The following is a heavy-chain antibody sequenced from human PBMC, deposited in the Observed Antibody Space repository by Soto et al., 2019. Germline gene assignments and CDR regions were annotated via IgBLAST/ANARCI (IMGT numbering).Heavy chain of an antibody. Sequence: EVQLVESGGGLVKPGGSLRLSCAASGFIFRSFTMNWVRQAPGKGLEWVSSISSGSSYIYYADSLKGRFTISRDNAKNSLYLQKNSLRAEDTAVYFCARGTCSSSSCYLVLSTGYYGMDVWGQGTTVTVSS. D-gene: IGHD2-2*01. J-gene: IGHJ6*02. CDR1: GFIFRSFT. CDR3: ARGTCSSSSCYLVLSTGYYGMDV. CDR2: ISSGSSYI. V-gene: IGHV3-21*06.